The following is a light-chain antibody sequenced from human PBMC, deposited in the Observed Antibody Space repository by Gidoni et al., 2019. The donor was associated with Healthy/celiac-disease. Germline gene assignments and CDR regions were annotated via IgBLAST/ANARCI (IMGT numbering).Light chain of an antibody. V-gene: IGLV1-47*01. CDR2: RNN. Sequence: GTPGQRVTISCSGSSSNIGSNYVYWYQQLPGTAPKLLIYRNNQRPSGVPDRFSGSKSGTSASLAISGLRSEDEADYYCAAWDDSLSADYVFGTGTKVTVL. CDR1: SSNIGSNY. CDR3: AAWDDSLSADYV. J-gene: IGLJ1*01.